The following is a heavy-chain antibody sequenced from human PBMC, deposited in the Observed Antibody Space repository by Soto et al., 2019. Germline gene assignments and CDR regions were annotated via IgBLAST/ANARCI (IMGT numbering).Heavy chain of an antibody. J-gene: IGHJ4*02. CDR1: GYTSTSFC. CDR3: AREYCDSTSCFGPDY. Sequence: ASVKVSCKASGYTSTSFCISWVRQAPGQGLDWMGWISTYNDNAKYAQKVQGRITVTTDTSTSTAYMELRSLTFDDTAVYYCAREYCDSTSCFGPDYWGQGTLVTVSS. D-gene: IGHD2-2*01. CDR2: ISTYNDNA. V-gene: IGHV1-18*01.